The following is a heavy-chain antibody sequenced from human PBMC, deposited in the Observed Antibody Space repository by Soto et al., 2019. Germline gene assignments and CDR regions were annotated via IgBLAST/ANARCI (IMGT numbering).Heavy chain of an antibody. J-gene: IGHJ4*02. CDR1: GFIFSDYW. CDR2: ISPEGSEK. Sequence: EVQLVESGGGLVQPGGSLRLSCAVSGFIFSDYWMTWVRQAPGKGLEWVATISPEGSEKYYVDSLKGRFTISRDNAKNSLYLQMISLRAEDTALYYCARARIYYWGRGTLITVSS. V-gene: IGHV3-7*03. CDR3: ARARIYY. D-gene: IGHD3-3*02.